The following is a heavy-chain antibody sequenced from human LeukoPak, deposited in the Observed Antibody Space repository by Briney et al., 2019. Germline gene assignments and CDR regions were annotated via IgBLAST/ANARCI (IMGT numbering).Heavy chain of an antibody. J-gene: IGHJ3*02. CDR2: IYYSGST. D-gene: IGHD5-24*01. CDR1: GGSISSYY. V-gene: IGHV4-59*01. CDR3: AREGGDGYSYDAFDI. Sequence: SETLSLTCTVSGGSISSYYWSWIRQPPGKGLEWIGYIYYSGSTNYNPSLKSRVTISVDTSKNQFSLKLSSVTAADTAVYYCAREGGDGYSYDAFDIWGQGTMVTVSS.